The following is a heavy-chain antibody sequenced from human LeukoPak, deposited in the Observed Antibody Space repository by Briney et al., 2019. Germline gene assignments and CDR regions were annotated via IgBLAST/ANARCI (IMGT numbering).Heavy chain of an antibody. D-gene: IGHD6-6*01. V-gene: IGHV4-59*12. CDR3: ARTSLEYSSSSSPTNYYYYYMDV. Sequence: SETLSLTCTVSGGSISSYYWSWIRQPPGKGLEWIGYIYYSGSTNYNPSLKSRVTISVDTSKNQFSLKLSSVTAADTAVYYCARTSLEYSSSSSPTNYYYYYMDVWGKGTTVTVSS. CDR2: IYYSGST. J-gene: IGHJ6*03. CDR1: GGSISSYY.